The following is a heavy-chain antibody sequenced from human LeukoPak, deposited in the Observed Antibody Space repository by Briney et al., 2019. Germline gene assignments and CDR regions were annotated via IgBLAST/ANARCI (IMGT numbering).Heavy chain of an antibody. CDR1: RFTFTIYA. Sequence: GGSLRLSCAASRFTFTIYALHSVRQAPAKGLEWVAVISYTGMYEYYADSVKGRFTISRDNSKNTLYLQMNSLRVDDTAVYYCARAADYYDSSGQYYMDVWGKGTTVTVSS. CDR3: ARAADYYDSSGQYYMDV. V-gene: IGHV3-30*04. CDR2: ISYTGMYE. D-gene: IGHD3-22*01. J-gene: IGHJ6*03.